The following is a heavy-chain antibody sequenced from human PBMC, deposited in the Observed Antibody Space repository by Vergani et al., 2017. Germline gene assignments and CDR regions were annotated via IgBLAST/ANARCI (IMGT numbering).Heavy chain of an antibody. J-gene: IGHJ4*02. V-gene: IGHV1-18*01. Sequence: QVQLVQSGAEVKKPGASVKVSCKASGYTFTSYGISWVRQATGQGLEWMGWISAYNGNTNHAQKLQGRVTMTADTSTSTAYMELGSLRSDDTAVCYCVRPGDDYRTMITYFLDYWGQGSLVSVSS. CDR3: VRPGDDYRTMITYFLDY. CDR2: ISAYNGNT. D-gene: IGHD3-22*01. CDR1: GYTFTSYG.